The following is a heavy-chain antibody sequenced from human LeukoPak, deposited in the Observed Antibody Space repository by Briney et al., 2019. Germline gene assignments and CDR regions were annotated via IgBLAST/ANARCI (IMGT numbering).Heavy chain of an antibody. Sequence: GGSLRLSCAASGFTFSSYSMNWVRQAPGKGLEWVSSISSSSSYIYYADSVKGRFTISRDNAKNSLYLQMNSLRAEDTAVYYCARDNRYCSSTSCFNWFDPWGQGTLVTVSS. CDR1: GFTFSSYS. CDR2: ISSSSSYI. J-gene: IGHJ5*02. D-gene: IGHD2-2*01. CDR3: ARDNRYCSSTSCFNWFDP. V-gene: IGHV3-21*01.